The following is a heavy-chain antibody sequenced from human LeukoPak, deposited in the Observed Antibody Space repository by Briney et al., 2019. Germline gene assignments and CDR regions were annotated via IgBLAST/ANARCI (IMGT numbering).Heavy chain of an antibody. V-gene: IGHV4-61*01. CDR2: IYSSGSA. J-gene: IGHJ4*02. Sequence: SETLSLTCTVSGASLTSPTYYQWSWIRQPPGKGLELIVNIYSSGSAKVNPSLKSRVTMSLDTSKNQFSLKLSSVTTEDSAVYYCARFRSGGWYYFDSWGQGTLVTVSS. D-gene: IGHD2-15*01. CDR1: GASLTSPTYY. CDR3: ARFRSGGWYYFDS.